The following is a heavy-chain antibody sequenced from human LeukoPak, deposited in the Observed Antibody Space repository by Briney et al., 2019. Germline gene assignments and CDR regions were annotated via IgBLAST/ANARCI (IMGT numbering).Heavy chain of an antibody. J-gene: IGHJ4*02. CDR1: GFTFSSYA. CDR2: ISGSGGST. CDR3: AKDLPDRYSGSYYGY. D-gene: IGHD1-26*01. V-gene: IGHV3-23*01. Sequence: PGRSLRLSCAASGFTFSSYAMSWVRQAPGKGLEWVSAISGSGGSTYYADSVKGRFTISRDNSKNTLYLQMNSLRAEDTAVYYCAKDLPDRYSGSYYGYWGQGTLVTVSS.